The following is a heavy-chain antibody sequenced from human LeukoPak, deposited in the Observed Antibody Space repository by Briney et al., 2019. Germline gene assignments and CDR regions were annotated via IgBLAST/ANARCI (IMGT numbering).Heavy chain of an antibody. J-gene: IGHJ4*02. V-gene: IGHV3-23*01. D-gene: IGHD6-13*01. CDR2: IGDGGST. CDR3: AKGGIGDPGALGN. Sequence: PGGSLRLSCAASGFTFSSYSMNWVRQAPGKGLEWVSSIGDGGSTYYADSVKGRFIISRDNSKNTLYLQMNSLRVEDAAVYYCAKGGIGDPGALGNWGQGTLVTVSA. CDR1: GFTFSSYS.